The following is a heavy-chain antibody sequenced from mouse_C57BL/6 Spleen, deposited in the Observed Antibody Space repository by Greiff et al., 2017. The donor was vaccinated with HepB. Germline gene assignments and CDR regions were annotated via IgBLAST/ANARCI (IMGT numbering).Heavy chain of an antibody. D-gene: IGHD1-1*01. CDR2: ISDGGSYT. Sequence: EVNLVESGGGLVKPGGSLKLSCAASGFTFSSYAMSWVRQTPEKRLEWVATISDGGSYTYYPDNVKGRFTISRDNAKNNLYLQMSHLKSEDTAMYYCARVFITTVVAPFAYWGQGTLVTVSA. CDR1: GFTFSSYA. J-gene: IGHJ3*01. V-gene: IGHV5-4*03. CDR3: ARVFITTVVAPFAY.